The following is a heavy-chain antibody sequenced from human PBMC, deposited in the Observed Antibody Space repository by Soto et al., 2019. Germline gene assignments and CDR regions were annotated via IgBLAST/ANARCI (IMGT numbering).Heavy chain of an antibody. CDR2: NNPASGST. CDR3: ARDLAAGDH. Sequence: QVQLVQSGAEVKKPGASVKLSCRTSGYTFTHYYMHWERQAPGQGLEWLAINNPASGSTNYAQDFLGRVTLTMETSTTTVYMELSGLRAEDAASFYSARDLAAGDHWGQGTMVTVSS. V-gene: IGHV1-46*01. D-gene: IGHD6-25*01. J-gene: IGHJ4*02. CDR1: GYTFTHYY.